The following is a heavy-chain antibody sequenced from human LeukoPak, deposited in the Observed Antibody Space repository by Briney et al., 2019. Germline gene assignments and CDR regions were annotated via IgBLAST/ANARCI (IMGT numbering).Heavy chain of an antibody. D-gene: IGHD4-11*01. CDR2: INPNSGGT. CDR1: GYTFTGYY. CDR3: ARGRLPVYYYYYMDV. Sequence: ASVKVSCKASGYTFTGYYMHWVRQAPGQGLEWMGWINPNSGGTNYAQEFQGRVTITRDTSASTAYMELSSLRSEDMAVYYCARGRLPVYYYYYMDVWGKGTTVTVSS. V-gene: IGHV1-2*02. J-gene: IGHJ6*03.